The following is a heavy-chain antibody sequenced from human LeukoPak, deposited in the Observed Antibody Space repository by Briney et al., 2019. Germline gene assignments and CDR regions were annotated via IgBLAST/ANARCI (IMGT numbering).Heavy chain of an antibody. CDR1: GYSFTSYW. Sequence: GESLKISCKGSGYSFTSYWIGWVRQMPGKGLEWMGIIYPGDSDTRYSPSFQGQVTISADKSIGTAYLQWSSLKASDTAMYYCAALRRYCSSTSCYGWGYFDYWGQGTLVTVSS. V-gene: IGHV5-51*01. CDR2: IYPGDSDT. D-gene: IGHD2-2*01. J-gene: IGHJ4*02. CDR3: AALRRYCSSTSCYGWGYFDY.